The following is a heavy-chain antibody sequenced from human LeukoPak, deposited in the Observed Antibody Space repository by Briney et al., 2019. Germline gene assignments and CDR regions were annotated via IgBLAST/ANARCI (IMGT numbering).Heavy chain of an antibody. CDR3: VRESGLTFDY. D-gene: IGHD4/OR15-4a*01. CDR1: GFSLSTSGMC. CDR2: IDWDDDK. V-gene: IGHV2-70*11. Sequence: SGPTLVNPTQTLTLTCTFSGFSLSTSGMCVSWIRQPPGQALEWLARIDWDDDKYYSTSLKTRLTISKDTSKNQVVLTMTNMDPVDTATYYCVRESGLTFDYWGQGTLVTVSS. J-gene: IGHJ4*02.